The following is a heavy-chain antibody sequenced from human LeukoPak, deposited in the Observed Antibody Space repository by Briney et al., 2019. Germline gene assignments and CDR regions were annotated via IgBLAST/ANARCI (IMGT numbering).Heavy chain of an antibody. V-gene: IGHV3-30*03. CDR1: GFTFSSYG. D-gene: IGHD4-17*01. Sequence: GGSLRLSCAASGFTFSSYGMHWVRQAPGKGLEWVAVISHDGSNKYYADSVKGRFTISRDNSKNTLYLQMNSLRAEDTAVYYCARHGDGFYYGMDVWGQGTTVTVSS. J-gene: IGHJ6*01. CDR2: ISHDGSNK. CDR3: ARHGDGFYYGMDV.